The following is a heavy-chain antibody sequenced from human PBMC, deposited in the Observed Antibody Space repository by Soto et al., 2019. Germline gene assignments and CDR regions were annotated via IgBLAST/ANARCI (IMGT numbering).Heavy chain of an antibody. Sequence: GESLKISCKGSGYSFSDYWIAWVRQVPGKGLEWMGVIYPGDSETRFSPSFQGQVTISADKSIYTAYLQWSSLKASDSAVYYCARKESQFDRNSFRYWGEGTLVTFYS. CDR2: IYPGDSET. D-gene: IGHD3-22*01. J-gene: IGHJ4*02. CDR3: ARKESQFDRNSFRY. V-gene: IGHV5-51*01. CDR1: GYSFSDYW.